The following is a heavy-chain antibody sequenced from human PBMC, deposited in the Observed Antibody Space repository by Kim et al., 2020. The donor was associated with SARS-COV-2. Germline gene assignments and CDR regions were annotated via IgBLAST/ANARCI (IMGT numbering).Heavy chain of an antibody. CDR3: ARDMGITGTGGGFDP. J-gene: IGHJ5*02. V-gene: IGHV4-30-2*01. Sequence: PSLKSRVTISVDRSKNQFSRKLSSVTAADTAVYYCARDMGITGTGGGFDPWGQGTLVTVSS. D-gene: IGHD1-7*01.